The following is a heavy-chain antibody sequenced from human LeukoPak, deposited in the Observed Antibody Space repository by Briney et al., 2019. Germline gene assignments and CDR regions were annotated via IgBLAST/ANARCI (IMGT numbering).Heavy chain of an antibody. J-gene: IGHJ4*02. CDR1: GFTFSSYS. V-gene: IGHV3-21*01. CDR2: VSSSSSYI. D-gene: IGHD4-17*01. CDR3: ARDTATVTDY. Sequence: GGSLRPSCAASGFTFSSYSMNWVRQAPGKGLEWVSSVSSSSSYIYYADSVKGRFTISRDNAKNSLYLQMNSLRAEDTAVYYCARDTATVTDYWGQGTLVTVSS.